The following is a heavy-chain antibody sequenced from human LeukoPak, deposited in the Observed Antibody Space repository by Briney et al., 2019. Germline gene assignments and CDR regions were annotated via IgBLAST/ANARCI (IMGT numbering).Heavy chain of an antibody. V-gene: IGHV3-23*01. CDR2: ISGDGGT. D-gene: IGHD2-21*01. CDR3: ARYCGAARCCSVFDY. J-gene: IGHJ4*02. Sequence: GGSLRLSCAASGFTFGSYVMSWVRQAPGKGPEWVSAISGDGGTYYADSVKGLFTISRDNSKNTLYLQMNSLGGEDTALYSCARYCGAARCCSVFDYWGQGTLVAVAS. CDR1: GFTFGSYV.